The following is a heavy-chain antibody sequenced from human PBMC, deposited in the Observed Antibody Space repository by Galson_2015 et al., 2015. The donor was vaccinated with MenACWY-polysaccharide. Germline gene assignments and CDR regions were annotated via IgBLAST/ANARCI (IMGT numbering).Heavy chain of an antibody. V-gene: IGHV3-7*01. CDR1: GFTFSSSW. D-gene: IGHD1-1*01. J-gene: IGHJ4*02. CDR2: IKEDGSVK. Sequence: SLRLSCAVSGFTFSSSWMTWVRQAPGKGLGWVANIKEDGSVKNYVDSVRGRFTISRDNALNSVYLQVDSLRADDTAVYYCARDSHYNTLDYWGQGTLVAVSS. CDR3: ARDSHYNTLDY.